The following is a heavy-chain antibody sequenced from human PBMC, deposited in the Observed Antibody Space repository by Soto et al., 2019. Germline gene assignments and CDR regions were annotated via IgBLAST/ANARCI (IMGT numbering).Heavy chain of an antibody. CDR2: INPETGGT. CDR1: GYTFTGYY. CDR3: ARERYQVISDGMDV. V-gene: IGHV1-2*02. J-gene: IGHJ6*02. D-gene: IGHD2-2*01. Sequence: QVQQVQSGADVKTPGASVRVSCKASGYTFTGYYVHWVREAPGQGLEWMGWINPETGGTSYAQKFQGRVTLSRDTSINTAYLELSRLRFDDAAVYFCARERYQVISDGMDVWGQGTTVTVSS.